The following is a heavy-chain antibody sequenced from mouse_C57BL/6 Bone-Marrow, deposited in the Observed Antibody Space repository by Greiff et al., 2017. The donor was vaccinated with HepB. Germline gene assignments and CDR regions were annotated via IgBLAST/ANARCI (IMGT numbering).Heavy chain of an antibody. Sequence: VQLQQSGPGLVQPSQSLSITCTVSGFSLTSYGVHWVRQSPGKGLEWLGVIWRGGSTNYNAAFMSRLSITKDNSKSQVFFKMNSLQADDTAIYYCAKTPFTTVVAHWYFDVWGTGTTVTVSS. CDR3: AKTPFTTVVAHWYFDV. D-gene: IGHD1-1*01. V-gene: IGHV2-5*01. CDR2: IWRGGST. CDR1: GFSLTSYG. J-gene: IGHJ1*03.